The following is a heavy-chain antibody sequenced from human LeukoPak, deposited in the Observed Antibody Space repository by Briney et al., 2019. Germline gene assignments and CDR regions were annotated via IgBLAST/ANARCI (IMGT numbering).Heavy chain of an antibody. CDR3: AREEERAFDI. CDR2: ISSSSSYI. CDR1: GFTFSSYS. J-gene: IGHJ3*02. V-gene: IGHV3-21*01. D-gene: IGHD1-1*01. Sequence: GGSLRLSCAASGFTFSSYSMNWVRQAPGKGLEWVSSISSSSSYIYYADSVKGRFTVSRDNAKNSLYLQMNSLRAEDTAVYYCAREEERAFDIWGQGTMVTVSS.